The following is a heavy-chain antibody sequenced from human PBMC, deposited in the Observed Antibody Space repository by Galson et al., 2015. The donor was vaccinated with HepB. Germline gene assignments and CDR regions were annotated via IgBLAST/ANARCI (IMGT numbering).Heavy chain of an antibody. CDR3: ARDAYGGNSNWYFDL. J-gene: IGHJ2*01. CDR1: GYTFTSYA. Sequence: SVKVSCKASGYTFTSYAMNWVRQAPGQGLEWMGWTNTNTGNPTYAQGFTGRFVFSLDTSVSTAYLQISSLKAEDTAVYYCARDAYGGNSNWYFDLWGRGTLVTVSS. CDR2: TNTNTGNP. V-gene: IGHV7-4-1*02. D-gene: IGHD4-23*01.